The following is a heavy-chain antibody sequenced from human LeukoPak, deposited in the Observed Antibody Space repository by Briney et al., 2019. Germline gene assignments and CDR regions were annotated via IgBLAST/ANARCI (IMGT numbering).Heavy chain of an antibody. CDR3: ARNAKLLWFGELCCNWFDP. V-gene: IGHV4-39*01. CDR2: IYYSGST. Sequence: SETLSLTCTVSGGSISSSSYYWGWIRQPPGKGLEWIGSIYYSGSTYYNPSLKSRVTISVDTSKNQSSLKLSSVTAADTAVYYCARNAKLLWFGELCCNWFDPWGQGTLVTVSS. J-gene: IGHJ5*02. CDR1: GGSISSSSYY. D-gene: IGHD3-10*01.